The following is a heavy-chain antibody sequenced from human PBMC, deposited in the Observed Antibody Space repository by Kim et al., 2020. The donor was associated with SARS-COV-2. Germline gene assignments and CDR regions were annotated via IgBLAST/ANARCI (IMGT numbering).Heavy chain of an antibody. V-gene: IGHV4-38-2*02. Sequence: SETLSLTCTVSGYSISSGYYWGWIRQPPGKGLEWIGSIYHSGSTYYNPSLKSRFTISVDTSKNQFSLKLSSVTAADTAVYYCASMNGMDVWGQGTTVTVS. J-gene: IGHJ6*02. CDR3: ASMNGMDV. CDR2: IYHSGST. D-gene: IGHD3-16*01. CDR1: GYSISSGYY.